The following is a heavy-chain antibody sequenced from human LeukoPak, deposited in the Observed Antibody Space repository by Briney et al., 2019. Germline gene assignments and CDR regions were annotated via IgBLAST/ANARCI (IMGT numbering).Heavy chain of an antibody. CDR1: GYSISSGYY. Sequence: SETLFLTCTVSGYSISSGYYWGWIRQPPGKGLEWIGSIYHSASTYYNPSLKSRVTISVDTSKNQFSLRLNSVTAADTAVYYCARLEQQLWYFDLWGRGTLVTVSS. CDR2: IYHSAST. D-gene: IGHD6-13*01. V-gene: IGHV4-38-2*02. CDR3: ARLEQQLWYFDL. J-gene: IGHJ2*01.